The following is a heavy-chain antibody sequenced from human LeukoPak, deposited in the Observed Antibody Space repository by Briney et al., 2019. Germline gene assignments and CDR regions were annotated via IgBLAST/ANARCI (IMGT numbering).Heavy chain of an antibody. V-gene: IGHV3-23*01. CDR2: ISGSGGST. Sequence: GGSLRLSCAASGFTFSSYAMSWVRQAPGKGLEWVSAISGSGGSTYYADSVKGRFTISRDNSKNTLYLQMNSLRAEDTAVYYCAKVSVVVAATDNWFDPRGQGTLVTVSS. D-gene: IGHD2-15*01. CDR3: AKVSVVVAATDNWFDP. CDR1: GFTFSSYA. J-gene: IGHJ5*02.